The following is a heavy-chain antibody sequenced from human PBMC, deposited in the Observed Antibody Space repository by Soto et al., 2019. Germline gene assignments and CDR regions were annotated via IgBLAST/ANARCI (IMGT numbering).Heavy chain of an antibody. D-gene: IGHD6-6*01. Sequence: ASVKVSCKASGYTFTSYYMHWVRQAPGQGLEWMGIINPSGGSTSYAQKFQGRVTMTRDTSKSTVYMELSSLRSEDTAVYYCARDVVREYSSSADPFDYWGQGTLVTVSS. CDR2: INPSGGST. J-gene: IGHJ4*02. CDR1: GYTFTSYY. CDR3: ARDVVREYSSSADPFDY. V-gene: IGHV1-46*01.